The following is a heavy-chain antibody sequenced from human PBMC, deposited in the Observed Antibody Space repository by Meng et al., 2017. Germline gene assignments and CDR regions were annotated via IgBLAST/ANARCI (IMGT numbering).Heavy chain of an antibody. V-gene: IGHV1-69*01. J-gene: IGHJ5*02. Sequence: QVLVVTSGAGVKKPGSSVKVSCKASGGTFSSYAISWVRQAPGQGLEWMGGIIPIFGTANYAQKFQGRVTITADESTSTAYMELSSLRSEDTAVYYCARDESYIAVAGPNGFDPWGQGTLVTVSS. CDR1: GGTFSSYA. D-gene: IGHD6-19*01. CDR2: IIPIFGTA. CDR3: ARDESYIAVAGPNGFDP.